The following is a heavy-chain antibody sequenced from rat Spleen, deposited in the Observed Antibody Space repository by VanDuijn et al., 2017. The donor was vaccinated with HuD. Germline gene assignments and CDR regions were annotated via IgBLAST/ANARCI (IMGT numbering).Heavy chain of an antibody. D-gene: IGHD4-2*01. CDR2: INNVGGT. J-gene: IGHJ2*01. CDR3: ATLGLAYYFDY. V-gene: IGHV3-3*01. CDR1: GYSITSSYG. Sequence: EVQLQESGPGLVKPSQSLSLTCSVTGYSITSSYGWNWIRKFPGNKLEWMGYINNVGGTNYNPSLKSRVSITRDTSKNQFFLQLNSVTTEDTATYYCATLGLAYYFDYWGQGVMVTVSS.